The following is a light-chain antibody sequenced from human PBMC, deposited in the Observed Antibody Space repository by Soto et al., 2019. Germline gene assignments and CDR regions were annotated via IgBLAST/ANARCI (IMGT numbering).Light chain of an antibody. CDR2: AAS. CDR1: QSIISY. V-gene: IGKV1-39*01. Sequence: GYSVTITFRASQSIISYLNWYQQKPGKAPKLLIYAASSLQSGVPARFSASGSGTEFTLTISSLQSEDSAIYYCHQYSNWPPWTFGPGTKVDIK. J-gene: IGKJ1*01. CDR3: HQYSNWPPWT.